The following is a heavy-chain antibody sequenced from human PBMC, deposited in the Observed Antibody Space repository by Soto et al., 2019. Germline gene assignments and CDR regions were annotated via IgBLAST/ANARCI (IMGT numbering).Heavy chain of an antibody. CDR1: GFTFSSYA. J-gene: IGHJ3*02. CDR3: AKAQDMDVVVNAFDI. D-gene: IGHD3-22*01. V-gene: IGHV3-23*01. CDR2: ISGSGGST. Sequence: PGGSLRLSCAASGFTFSSYAMSWVRQAPGKGLEWVSAISGSGGSTYYADSVKGRFTISRDNSKNTLYLQMNSLRAEDTAVHYCAKAQDMDVVVNAFDIWGQGTMVTVSS.